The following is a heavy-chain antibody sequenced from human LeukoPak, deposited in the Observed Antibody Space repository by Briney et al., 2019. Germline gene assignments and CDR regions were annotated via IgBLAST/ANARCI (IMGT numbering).Heavy chain of an antibody. CDR1: GGSIGSSSYY. CDR3: ARDPLQYYDILTGYFDY. Sequence: SETLSLTCTVSGGSIGSSSYYWGWIRQPPGKGLAWIGSIYCSGSTYYNPSLKSRVTISVDTSKNQLSLKLSSVTAADTAVYYCARDPLQYYDILTGYFDYWGQGTLVTVSS. CDR2: IYCSGST. D-gene: IGHD3-9*01. J-gene: IGHJ4*02. V-gene: IGHV4-39*07.